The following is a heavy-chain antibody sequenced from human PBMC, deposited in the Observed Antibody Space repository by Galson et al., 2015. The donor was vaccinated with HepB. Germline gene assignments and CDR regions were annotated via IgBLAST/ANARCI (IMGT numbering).Heavy chain of an antibody. CDR1: GFTFSSYA. Sequence: SLRLSCAASGFTFSSYAMHWVRQAPGKGLEWVAVISYDGSNKYYADSVKGRFTISRDNSKNTLYLQMNSLRAEDTAVYYCASASPPTRGTYRYEFGGYWGQGTLVTVSS. D-gene: IGHD3-16*02. CDR3: ASASPPTRGTYRYEFGGY. V-gene: IGHV3-30-3*01. J-gene: IGHJ4*02. CDR2: ISYDGSNK.